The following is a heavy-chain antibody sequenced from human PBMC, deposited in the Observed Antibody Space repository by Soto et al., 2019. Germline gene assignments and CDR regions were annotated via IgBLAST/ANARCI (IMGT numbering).Heavy chain of an antibody. D-gene: IGHD3-3*01. CDR2: ISGNSGTT. Sequence: EVQLLESGGDFKQPGGSLRLSCEGSGFNFSNYALNWVRQAPGKRLEWVSVISGNSGTTYYAASVKGRFTISRDNSKKTLYLQMNSLRADDTAVYYCAKGRPITVFGVITPFDSWVQGTLVTVSS. CDR3: AKGRPITVFGVITPFDS. J-gene: IGHJ4*02. V-gene: IGHV3-23*01. CDR1: GFNFSNYA.